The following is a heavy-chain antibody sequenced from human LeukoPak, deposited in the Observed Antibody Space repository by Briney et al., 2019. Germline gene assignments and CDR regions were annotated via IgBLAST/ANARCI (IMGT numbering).Heavy chain of an antibody. J-gene: IGHJ5*02. CDR2: IDYSGTT. Sequence: SETLSLTCTVSGGSISNYYWSWIRQPPGKGLECIGYIDYSGTTNYNPSLTSRVTISVDTSKNQFSLKRSSVNAADTAVYYSAGGGLRWFDPWGQGTLVTVSS. CDR1: GGSISNYY. CDR3: AGGGLRWFDP. D-gene: IGHD5-18*01. V-gene: IGHV4-59*01.